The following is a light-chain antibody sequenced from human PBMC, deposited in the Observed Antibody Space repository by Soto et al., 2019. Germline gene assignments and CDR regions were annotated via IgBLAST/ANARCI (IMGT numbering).Light chain of an antibody. Sequence: EIVMTQSPATVSVCPGERATLSCRASQSVSSNLAWYQQKPGQAPRLLIYGASTRATGIPARFSGSGSGTEFTLTISSLQSEDFAVYYCQQYNNWPPWTFGQGTKV. CDR1: QSVSSN. CDR2: GAS. CDR3: QQYNNWPPWT. J-gene: IGKJ1*01. V-gene: IGKV3-15*01.